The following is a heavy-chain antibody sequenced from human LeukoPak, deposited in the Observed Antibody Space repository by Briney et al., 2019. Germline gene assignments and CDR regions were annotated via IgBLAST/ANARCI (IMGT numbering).Heavy chain of an antibody. CDR3: ARAGGSGTVDY. Sequence: GGSLRLSRAGSGFTFSDYYMNWIRQAPGKGLEGVSYISGSGTTIYYPDSVKGRFTISRDNAKNSLYLQMNSLRAEDTAVYYCARAGGSGTVDYWGHGTLVTVSS. CDR1: GFTFSDYY. V-gene: IGHV3-11*04. J-gene: IGHJ4*01. CDR2: ISGSGTTI. D-gene: IGHD3-10*01.